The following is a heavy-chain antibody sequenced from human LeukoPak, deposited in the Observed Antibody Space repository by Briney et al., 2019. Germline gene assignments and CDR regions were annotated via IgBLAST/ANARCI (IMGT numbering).Heavy chain of an antibody. CDR3: TRDSGRFRLDY. Sequence: PGGSLRLSCAASGFTFSSYEMNWVRQAPGKGLEWVSYISSSGSTIYYADSVKGRFTISRDNAKNSLYLQMNSLTAEDTAVYYCTRDSGRFRLDYWGQGILVTVSS. CDR2: ISSSGSTI. CDR1: GFTFSSYE. J-gene: IGHJ4*02. D-gene: IGHD6-19*01. V-gene: IGHV3-48*03.